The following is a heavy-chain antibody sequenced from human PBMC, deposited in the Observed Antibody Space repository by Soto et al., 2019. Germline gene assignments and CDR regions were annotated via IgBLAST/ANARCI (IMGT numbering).Heavy chain of an antibody. CDR1: GFTFSNYW. J-gene: IGHJ4*02. D-gene: IGHD6-13*01. Sequence: GGSLRLSCAASGFTFSNYWMSWVRQAPGKGLEWVANINQDGSEKYYVDSVKGRFTISRDNAKNSLYLQMNSLRAEDTAVYYCARMFSAAGTQNYWGQGTLVTVSS. CDR2: INQDGSEK. CDR3: ARMFSAAGTQNY. V-gene: IGHV3-7*01.